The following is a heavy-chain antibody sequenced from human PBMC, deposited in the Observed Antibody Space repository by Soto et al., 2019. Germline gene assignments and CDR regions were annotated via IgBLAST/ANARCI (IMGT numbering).Heavy chain of an antibody. CDR1: GYTFTSYG. V-gene: IGHV1-18*01. D-gene: IGHD3-9*01. CDR2: ISAYNGNT. J-gene: IGHJ4*02. Sequence: GASVKVSCKASGYTFTSYGMSWVRQAPGQGLEWMGWISAYNGNTNSAQKFQGRVTMTTDTSTSTAYMELRSLRSDDTAVYYCARGYDILTGYYLFDYWGQGTLVTVSS. CDR3: ARGYDILTGYYLFDY.